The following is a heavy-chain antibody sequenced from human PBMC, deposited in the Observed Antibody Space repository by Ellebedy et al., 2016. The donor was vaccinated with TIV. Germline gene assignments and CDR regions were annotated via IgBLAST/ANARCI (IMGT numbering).Heavy chain of an antibody. J-gene: IGHJ4*02. D-gene: IGHD3-16*01. CDR3: AKDNSPGGNTDYFDL. CDR1: RFTFDDYA. CDR2: LSCDGRNT. Sequence: GESLKISCAASRFTFDDYAMHWVRQAPGKGLEWLALLSCDGRNTISADSVKGRFTISRDNSENSLYLHLNSLKTEDSALYYCAKDNSPGGNTDYFDLWGQGTLVTVSS. V-gene: IGHV3-43D*03.